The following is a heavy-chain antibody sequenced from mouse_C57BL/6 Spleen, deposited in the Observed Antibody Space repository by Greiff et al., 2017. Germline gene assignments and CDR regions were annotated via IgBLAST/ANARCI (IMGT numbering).Heavy chain of an antibody. D-gene: IGHD2-14*01. V-gene: IGHV5-4*01. J-gene: IGHJ1*03. CDR3: AREVPRYFDV. CDR2: ISDGGSYT. CDR1: GFTFSSYA. Sequence: EVHLVESGGGLVKPGGSLKLSCAASGFTFSSYAMSWVRQTPEKRLEWVATISDGGSYTYYPDNVKGRFTISRDNAKNNLYLQMSHLKSEDTAMYYCAREVPRYFDVWGTGTTVTVSS.